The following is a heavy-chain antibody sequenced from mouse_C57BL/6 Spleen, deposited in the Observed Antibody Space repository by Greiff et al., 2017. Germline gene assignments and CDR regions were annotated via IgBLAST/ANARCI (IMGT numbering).Heavy chain of an antibody. CDR3: ARDALLDY. Sequence: VQLKESGGGLVKPGGSLKLSCAASGFTFSSYAMSWVRQTPEKRLEWVATISDGGSYTYYPDNVKGRFTISRDNAKNNLYLQMSHLKSEDTAMYYCARDALLDYWGQGTTLTVSS. V-gene: IGHV5-4*01. J-gene: IGHJ2*01. CDR1: GFTFSSYA. CDR2: ISDGGSYT.